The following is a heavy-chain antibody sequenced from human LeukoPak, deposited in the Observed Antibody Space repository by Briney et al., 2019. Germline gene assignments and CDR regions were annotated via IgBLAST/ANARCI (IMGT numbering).Heavy chain of an antibody. V-gene: IGHV3-23*01. Sequence: GGSLRLSCAASGFTFTSYAMTWVRQAPGKGLEWVSGISGGGGNTYYADSVKGRFTISRDNSKNTLYPQMNSLRAEDTAVYYCAKAPTTATTRGFDYWGQGTLVTVSS. J-gene: IGHJ4*02. D-gene: IGHD1-1*01. CDR1: GFTFTSYA. CDR3: AKAPTTATTRGFDY. CDR2: ISGGGGNT.